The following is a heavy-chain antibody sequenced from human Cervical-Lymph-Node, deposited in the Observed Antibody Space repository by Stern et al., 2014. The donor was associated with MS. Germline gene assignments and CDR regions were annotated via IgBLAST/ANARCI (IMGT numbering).Heavy chain of an antibody. CDR3: ATANCSAATCRHYYGMDV. CDR2: VTPIRGTA. V-gene: IGHV1-69*01. Sequence: VQLVESGAEVKKPGSPVKVSCRSSGGTLTSYVINWVRQAPGQGLEWMGGVTPIRGTANYAQRFEGRVTITADESTNTAYMELSSLRSEDTAIYYCATANCSAATCRHYYGMDVWGQGTTVTVSS. J-gene: IGHJ6*02. D-gene: IGHD2-15*01. CDR1: GGTLTSYV.